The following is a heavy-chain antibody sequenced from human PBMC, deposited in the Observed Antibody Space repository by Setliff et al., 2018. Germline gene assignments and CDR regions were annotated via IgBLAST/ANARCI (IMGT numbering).Heavy chain of an antibody. CDR1: GASISGNSYY. D-gene: IGHD7-27*01. V-gene: IGHV4-39*07. CDR3: ARDPGDRQVDY. J-gene: IGHJ4*02. CDR2: TYYGGST. Sequence: PSETLSLTCTVSGASISGNSYYWAWIRQPPGKGLEWIVSTYYGGSTYYNPSLKSRVTMSVDTSKSQFSLKLSSVTAADTAVYYCARDPGDRQVDYWGQGTLVTVSS.